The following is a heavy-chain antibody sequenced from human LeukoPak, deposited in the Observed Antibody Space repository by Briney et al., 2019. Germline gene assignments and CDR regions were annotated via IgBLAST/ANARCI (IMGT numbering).Heavy chain of an antibody. CDR2: IRYDGSNK. CDR3: AKGYCSSTSCYNYYYMDV. V-gene: IGHV3-30*02. CDR1: GFTFSSYG. D-gene: IGHD2-2*02. J-gene: IGHJ6*03. Sequence: PGGSLRLSCAASGFTFSSYGMHWVRQAPGKGLEGVAFIRYDGSNKYYADSVKGRFTISRDNSKNTLYLQMNSLRAEDTAVYYCAKGYCSSTSCYNYYYMDVWGKGTTVTVSS.